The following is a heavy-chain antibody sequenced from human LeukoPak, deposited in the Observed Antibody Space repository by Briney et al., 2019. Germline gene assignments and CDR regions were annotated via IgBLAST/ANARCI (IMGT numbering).Heavy chain of an antibody. CDR2: I. D-gene: IGHD3-22*01. Sequence: GGSLRLSCAASGFTFSNYEMNWVRQAPGKGLEWVSYIDSVKGRFTISRDNSKNTLYLQMNSLRAEDTAVYYCAHSSGYAHRPHSFDYWGQGTLVTVSS. CDR3: AHSSGYAHRPHSFDY. CDR1: GFTFSNYE. J-gene: IGHJ4*02. V-gene: IGHV3-48*03.